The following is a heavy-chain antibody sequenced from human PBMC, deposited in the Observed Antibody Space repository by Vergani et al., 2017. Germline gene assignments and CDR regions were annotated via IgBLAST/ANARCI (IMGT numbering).Heavy chain of an antibody. Sequence: QVQLVQSGAEVKKPGASVKVSCKASGYTFTSYAMHWVRQAPGQRLEWMGWFNAGNGNTKYSQKFLVRVTITRDTSASTAYMELSSLRSEDTAVYYCARWGAAAGVDYWGQGTLVTVSS. CDR2: FNAGNGNT. CDR3: ARWGAAAGVDY. CDR1: GYTFTSYA. J-gene: IGHJ4*02. V-gene: IGHV1-3*01. D-gene: IGHD6-13*01.